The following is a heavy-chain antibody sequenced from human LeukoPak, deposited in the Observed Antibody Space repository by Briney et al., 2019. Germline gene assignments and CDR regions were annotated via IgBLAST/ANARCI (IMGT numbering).Heavy chain of an antibody. CDR2: ISSSGSTI. D-gene: IGHD4-23*01. CDR3: AGDGNSYYYYYMDV. Sequence: GGSLRLSCAASGFTFSDYYMSWIRQAPGKGLEWVSYISSSGSTIYYADSVKGRFTISRDNAKNSLYLQMNSLRAEDTAVYYCAGDGNSYYYYYMDVWGKGTTVIVSS. V-gene: IGHV3-11*04. J-gene: IGHJ6*03. CDR1: GFTFSDYY.